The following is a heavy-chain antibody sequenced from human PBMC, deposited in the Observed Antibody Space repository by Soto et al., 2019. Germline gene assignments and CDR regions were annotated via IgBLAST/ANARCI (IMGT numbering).Heavy chain of an antibody. CDR2: IYHSGST. J-gene: IGHJ4*02. V-gene: IGHV4-4*02. Sequence: QVQLQESGPGLVKPSGTLSLTCAVSSGSISSSNWWSWVRQSPGKGLEWIGEIYHSGSTNYNPSLKGRVTMSVDKAKNPFSLKMSSVTAADTAVYYCARDTGAVAGLDYWGQGTLVTVSS. CDR1: SGSISSSNW. CDR3: ARDTGAVAGLDY. D-gene: IGHD6-19*01.